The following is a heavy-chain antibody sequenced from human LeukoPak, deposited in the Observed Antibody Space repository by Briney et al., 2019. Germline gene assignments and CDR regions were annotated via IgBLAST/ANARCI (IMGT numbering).Heavy chain of an antibody. CDR3: ARPGLTRTFEDYMDV. CDR1: GGTFRSFT. CDR2: IIPIFGTA. J-gene: IGHJ6*03. V-gene: IGHV1-69*08. D-gene: IGHD4/OR15-4a*01. Sequence: GASVKVSCKASGGTFRSFTINWVRQAPGQGLEWMGRIIPIFGTANYAQKFQGRVTITADKSTSTAYMELSSLRSEDTAVYYCARPGLTRTFEDYMDVWGKGTTVTVSS.